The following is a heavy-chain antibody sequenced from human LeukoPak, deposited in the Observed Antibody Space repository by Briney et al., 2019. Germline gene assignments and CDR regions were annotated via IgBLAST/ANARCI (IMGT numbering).Heavy chain of an antibody. V-gene: IGHV3-23*01. CDR1: GFTFSSYA. J-gene: IGHJ4*02. D-gene: IGHD3-22*01. CDR2: ISGGGTST. CDR3: ARWRPRYYYDSIGELDY. Sequence: GGSLTLSCPACGFTFSSYAMSWVGQAPGQGLEWVSTISGGGTSTYYADSVKGRFTISRDNSKNTLYLQMNSLRAEDPAVYYCARWRPRYYYDSIGELDYWGQGTLVTVSS.